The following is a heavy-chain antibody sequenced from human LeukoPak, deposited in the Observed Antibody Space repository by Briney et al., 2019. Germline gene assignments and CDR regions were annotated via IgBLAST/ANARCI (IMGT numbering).Heavy chain of an antibody. CDR3: ARGPYGETGWDDAFDI. J-gene: IGHJ3*02. CDR1: GGSISSSTYY. CDR2: VYYRGNT. V-gene: IGHV4-39*07. D-gene: IGHD4-17*01. Sequence: PSETLSLTCTVSGGSISSSTYYWGWIRQPPGKGLEWIGSVYYRGNTYYNPSLKSRVTISVDTFKNQFSLKLSSVTAADTAVYYCARGPYGETGWDDAFDIWGQGTMVTVSS.